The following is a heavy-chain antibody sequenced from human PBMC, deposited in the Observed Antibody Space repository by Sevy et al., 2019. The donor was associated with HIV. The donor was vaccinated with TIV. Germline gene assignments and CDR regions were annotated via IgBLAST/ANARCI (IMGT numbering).Heavy chain of an antibody. V-gene: IGHV3-30*04. CDR2: ISYDGSNK. D-gene: IGHD6-13*01. CDR3: ARAPGAVIAAGPYDLDY. Sequence: GGSLRLSCAASAFTFSSHAMHWVRQAPGKGLEWMTIISYDGSNKNHADSVKGRFTISRDNSKNTLYLQMNSLRPEDTAVYYCARAPGAVIAAGPYDLDYWGQGTLVTVSS. CDR1: AFTFSSHA. J-gene: IGHJ4*02.